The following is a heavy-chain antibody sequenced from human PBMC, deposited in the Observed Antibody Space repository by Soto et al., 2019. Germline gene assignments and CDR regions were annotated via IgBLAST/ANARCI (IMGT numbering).Heavy chain of an antibody. D-gene: IGHD6-13*01. CDR3: ASGGRSWLRGGYNCFDP. CDR2: IYHSGST. CDR1: GDSISGGGYS. J-gene: IGHJ5*02. Sequence: KSSETLSLTSAVSGDSISGGGYSWSWIRQAPGKGLEWIGYIYHSGSTYYSPSLKSRVTISVDRSKNQFSLKLSSVTAADTAVYYCASGGRSWLRGGYNCFDPWGQGTLVTVSS. V-gene: IGHV4-30-2*01.